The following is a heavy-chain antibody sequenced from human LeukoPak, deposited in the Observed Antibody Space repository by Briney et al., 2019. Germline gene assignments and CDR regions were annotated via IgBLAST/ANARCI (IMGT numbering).Heavy chain of an antibody. Sequence: SETLSLTCTVSGGSVSSYYWSWIRQPPGKGREWIGYIYYSGSTNYNPSLKSRVTISVDTSKNAFSLKLSSVTAADTAVYSWARAGFLEMATSHDAFDIWGQGTMVTVSS. J-gene: IGHJ3*02. CDR1: GGSVSSYY. CDR2: IYYSGST. V-gene: IGHV4-59*02. D-gene: IGHD5-24*01. CDR3: ARAGFLEMATSHDAFDI.